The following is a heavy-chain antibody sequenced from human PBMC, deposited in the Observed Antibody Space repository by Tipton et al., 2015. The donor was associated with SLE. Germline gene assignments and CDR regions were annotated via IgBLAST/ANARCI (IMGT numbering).Heavy chain of an antibody. J-gene: IGHJ3*02. CDR1: GYTFTSYG. Sequence: QSGPEVKKPGASVKVSCKASGYTFTSYGISWVRQAPGQGLEWMGWISAYNGNTNYAQKLQGRVTMTTDTSTSTAYMELRSLRSDDTAVYYCARDTIFGVVPPNAFDIWGQGTMVTASS. CDR3: ARDTIFGVVPPNAFDI. V-gene: IGHV1-18*01. D-gene: IGHD3-3*01. CDR2: ISAYNGNT.